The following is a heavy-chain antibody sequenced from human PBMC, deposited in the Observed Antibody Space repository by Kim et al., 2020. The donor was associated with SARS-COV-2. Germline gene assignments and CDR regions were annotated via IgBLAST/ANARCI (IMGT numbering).Heavy chain of an antibody. D-gene: IGHD6-13*01. Sequence: SETLSLTCTVSGGSISSSSYYWGWIRQPPGKGLEWIGSIYYSGSTYYNPSLKSRVTISVDTSKNQFSLKLSSVTAADTAVYYCARGAPGIAFGWPGVLTAHKYYYYGMDVWGQGTTVTVSS. CDR3: ARGAPGIAFGWPGVLTAHKYYYYGMDV. CDR2: IYYSGST. V-gene: IGHV4-39*07. CDR1: GGSISSSSYY. J-gene: IGHJ6*02.